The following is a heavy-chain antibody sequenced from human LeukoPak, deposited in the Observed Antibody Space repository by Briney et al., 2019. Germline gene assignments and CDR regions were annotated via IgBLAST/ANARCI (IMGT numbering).Heavy chain of an antibody. CDR2: IRGKAYGETA. V-gene: IGHV3-49*03. Sequence: GGYLRLSCTASGFTFGDYAMSWIRQAPGKRLEWVGFIRGKAYGETADYAASVKGRFTISRDDSKAIAYLQMNSLKTEDTAVYHCTRDRGAYNLYDYWGQGTLVTVSS. D-gene: IGHD1-1*01. J-gene: IGHJ4*02. CDR1: GFTFGDYA. CDR3: TRDRGAYNLYDY.